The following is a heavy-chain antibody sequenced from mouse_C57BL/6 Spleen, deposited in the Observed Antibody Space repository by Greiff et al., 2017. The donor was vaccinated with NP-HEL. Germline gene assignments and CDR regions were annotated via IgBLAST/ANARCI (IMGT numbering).Heavy chain of an antibody. CDR3: ARRGYDYDLYAMDY. D-gene: IGHD2-4*01. Sequence: EVNVVESGGGLVQPGGSLKLSCAASGFTFSDYYMYWVRQTPEKRLEWVAYISNGGGSTYYPDTVKGRFTISRDNAKNTLYLQMSRLKSEDTAMYYCARRGYDYDLYAMDYWGQGTSVTVSS. CDR2: ISNGGGST. CDR1: GFTFSDYY. V-gene: IGHV5-12*01. J-gene: IGHJ4*01.